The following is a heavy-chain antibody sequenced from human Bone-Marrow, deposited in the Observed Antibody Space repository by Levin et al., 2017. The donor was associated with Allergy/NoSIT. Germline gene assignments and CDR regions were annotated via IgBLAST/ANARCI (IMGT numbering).Heavy chain of an antibody. CDR3: ARDVRGRLGYYGLDV. V-gene: IGHV3-11*01. CDR1: GFDIADYY. Sequence: GGSLRLSCAASGFDIADYYMSWIRQAPGKGPEWIAFISDTGYTIFHADSVKGRFTVSRDNAKKSVSLQMSSLTAEDTAVYYCARDVRGRLGYYGLDVWGPGTTVTVAS. D-gene: IGHD1-26*01. CDR2: ISDTGYTI. J-gene: IGHJ6*02.